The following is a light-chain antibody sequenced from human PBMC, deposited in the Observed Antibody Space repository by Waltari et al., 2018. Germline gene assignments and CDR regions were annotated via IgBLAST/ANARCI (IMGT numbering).Light chain of an antibody. CDR2: AAS. CDR1: QNIGSS. Sequence: DIQMTQSPSSLSASVGDRVTITCRASQNIGSSLNWYQLKPGKAPNLLIYAASSLQSGVPSRFSGSGSESGTDFTLTISSLHPEDFAIYYCHQSYSTPTFGPGTKVDIK. J-gene: IGKJ3*01. CDR3: HQSYSTPT. V-gene: IGKV1-39*01.